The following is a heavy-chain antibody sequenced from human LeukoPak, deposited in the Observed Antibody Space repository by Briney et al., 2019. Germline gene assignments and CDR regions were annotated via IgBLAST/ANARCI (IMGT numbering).Heavy chain of an antibody. V-gene: IGHV4-59*12. Sequence: PSETLSLTCSVSGGSISLYYWSWIRQPPGRGLEWIGYIYYSGSTNYNPSLKSRLTISVDTSRQQFSLKLNSVTAADTAVYYCARDLGVVVRSIFDYWGQGTLVTVSS. CDR3: ARDLGVVVRSIFDY. CDR1: GGSISLYY. CDR2: IYYSGST. J-gene: IGHJ4*02. D-gene: IGHD3-22*01.